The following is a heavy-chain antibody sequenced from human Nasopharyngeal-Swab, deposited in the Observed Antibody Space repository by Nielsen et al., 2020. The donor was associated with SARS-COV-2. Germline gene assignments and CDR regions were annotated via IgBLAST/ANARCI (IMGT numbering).Heavy chain of an antibody. CDR3: AKVPGSSWVDAFDI. CDR2: ISYDGNNK. D-gene: IGHD6-13*01. CDR1: GFIFSSYG. V-gene: IGHV3-30*18. J-gene: IGHJ3*02. Sequence: GGSLRLSCAASGFIFSSYGMHWVRQAPGKGLEWVAVISYDGNNKYYADSLKGRFTISKDNSKNTLYLQMNSLRAEDTAVYYCAKVPGSSWVDAFDIWGQGTKVTVSS.